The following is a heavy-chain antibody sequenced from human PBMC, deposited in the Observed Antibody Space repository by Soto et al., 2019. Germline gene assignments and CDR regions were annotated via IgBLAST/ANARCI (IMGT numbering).Heavy chain of an antibody. V-gene: IGHV4-4*02. CDR2: IYHSGST. D-gene: IGHD6-19*01. Sequence: QVQLQESGPGLVKPSGTLSLTCAVSGGSISSTNWWRWVRQPPGKGLEWIGEIYHSGSTNFNPSLKSRVTISLDKSKNQFSLKLISVAAADTAVYYCARVWDFSSAWVDYWGQGTLVTVSS. J-gene: IGHJ4*02. CDR3: ARVWDFSSAWVDY. CDR1: GGSISSTNW.